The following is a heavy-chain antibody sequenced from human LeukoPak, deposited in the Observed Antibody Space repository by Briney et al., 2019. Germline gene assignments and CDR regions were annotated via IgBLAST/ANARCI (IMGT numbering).Heavy chain of an antibody. V-gene: IGHV3-21*01. J-gene: IGHJ5*02. CDR2: ISSTGSSI. CDR1: GFTFSYYT. CDR3: ARFKVTVTSIP. Sequence: GGSLRLSCAASGFTFSYYTMSWVRQAPGKGLEWVSSISSTGSSIYYADSVKGRFTISRDNAKNTLYLQMNSLRAEDTAVYYCARFKVTVTSIPWGQGTLVTVSS. D-gene: IGHD4-11*01.